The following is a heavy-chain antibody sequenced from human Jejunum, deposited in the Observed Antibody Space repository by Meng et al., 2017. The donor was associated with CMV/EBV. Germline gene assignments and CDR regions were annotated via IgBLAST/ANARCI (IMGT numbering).Heavy chain of an antibody. V-gene: IGHV3-53*05. CDR3: TGGHSGGY. CDR2: IDNTGGT. Sequence: LKISVPASGLTVNNDTMNWARQRPGKGLEWVSVIDNTGGTHYVDSVRGRFTISRDSSENTVYLQMNSLRSEDTAVYYCTGGHSGGYWGQGTLVTVSS. D-gene: IGHD6-25*01. CDR1: GLTVNNDT. J-gene: IGHJ4*02.